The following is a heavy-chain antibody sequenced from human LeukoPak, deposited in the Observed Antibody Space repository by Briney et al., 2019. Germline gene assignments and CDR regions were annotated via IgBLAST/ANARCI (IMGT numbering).Heavy chain of an antibody. J-gene: IGHJ4*02. Sequence: QPGGSLRLSCAASGFTFSNFAMSWVRQAPGKGLEWVSAMSSVTYYADSVNGRFTISRDDSKSTLFLQMNSLRAEDTAVYYCAKAFFSGSGGNHKHFDSWGQGTLVTVSS. D-gene: IGHD3-10*01. V-gene: IGHV3-23*01. CDR1: GFTFSNFA. CDR2: MSSVT. CDR3: AKAFFSGSGGNHKHFDS.